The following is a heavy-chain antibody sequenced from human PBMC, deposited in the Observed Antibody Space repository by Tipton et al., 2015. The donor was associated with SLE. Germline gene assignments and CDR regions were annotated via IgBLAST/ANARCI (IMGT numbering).Heavy chain of an antibody. Sequence: TLSLTCTVSGDSISRSSYYWGWIRQPPGKGLERIGSIYYSGSTYHNPSLKSRVTIFVDTSKNQFSLRLSSVTAADTAVYYCARPHSSGWSDFDYWGQGTLVTVSS. J-gene: IGHJ4*02. V-gene: IGHV4-39*01. D-gene: IGHD6-19*01. CDR1: GDSISRSSYY. CDR2: IYYSGST. CDR3: ARPHSSGWSDFDY.